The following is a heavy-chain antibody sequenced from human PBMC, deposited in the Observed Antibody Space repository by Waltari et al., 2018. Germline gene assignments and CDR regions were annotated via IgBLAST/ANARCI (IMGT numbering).Heavy chain of an antibody. D-gene: IGHD6-25*01. CDR3: AQWGSGYSREYFQH. V-gene: IGHV1-69*15. CDR1: GDTFSSSA. Sequence: QVQLVQSGAEVKKSGSSVKVSCKASGDTFSSSATSWVRQVHGQGLEWMGRIIPMYGLVNYAQDLQGRATISADESTTTAYLELTSLSPEDTAVYYCAQWGSGYSREYFQHWGQGTLITVFS. CDR2: IIPMYGLV. J-gene: IGHJ1*01.